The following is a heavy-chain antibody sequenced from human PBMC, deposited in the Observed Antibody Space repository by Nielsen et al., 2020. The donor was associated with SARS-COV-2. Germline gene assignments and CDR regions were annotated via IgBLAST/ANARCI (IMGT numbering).Heavy chain of an antibody. CDR3: ARVGRGYSYAP. CDR2: INHSGST. Sequence: SETLSLTCAVYGGSFSGYYWSWIRQPPGKGLEWIGEINHSGSTNYNPSLKSRVTISVDTSKNQFSLKLSSMTAADTAVYYCARVGRGYSYAPWGQGTLVTVSS. V-gene: IGHV4-34*01. D-gene: IGHD5-18*01. CDR1: GGSFSGYY. J-gene: IGHJ5*02.